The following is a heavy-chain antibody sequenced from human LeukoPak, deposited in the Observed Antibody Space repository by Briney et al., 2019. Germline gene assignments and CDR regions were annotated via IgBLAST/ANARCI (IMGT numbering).Heavy chain of an antibody. V-gene: IGHV1-2*02. D-gene: IGHD6-19*01. CDR3: ARRHSSGWYEEGYFQH. CDR2: INPNSGGT. J-gene: IGHJ1*01. Sequence: ASVKVSCKASGYTFTGYYMHWVRQAPGQGLEWMGWINPNSGGTNYAQKFQGRVTMTRDTSISTAYMELSRLRSDDTAVYYCARRHSSGWYEEGYFQHWGQGTLVTVSS. CDR1: GYTFTGYY.